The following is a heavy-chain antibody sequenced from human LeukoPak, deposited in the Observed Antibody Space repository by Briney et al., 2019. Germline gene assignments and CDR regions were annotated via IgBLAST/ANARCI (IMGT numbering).Heavy chain of an antibody. CDR1: RFTFSSYS. D-gene: IGHD3-22*01. J-gene: IGHJ4*02. CDR2: IKEDGSEK. CDR3: ASGEDYDSSGYRYFDY. Sequence: GGSLRLSCAASRFTFSSYSMNWVRQAPGKGLEWVANIKEDGSEKYYVDSVKGRFTISRDNAKNSLYLQMNSLRAEDTAVYYCASGEDYDSSGYRYFDYWGQGTLVTVSS. V-gene: IGHV3-7*01.